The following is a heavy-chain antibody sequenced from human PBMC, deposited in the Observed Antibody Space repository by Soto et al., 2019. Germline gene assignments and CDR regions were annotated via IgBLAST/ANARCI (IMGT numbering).Heavy chain of an antibody. J-gene: IGHJ6*02. CDR1: EFPFGTFA. Sequence: EVQLLESGGGWVNPGGSLRLSWEAIEFPFGTFALGWVRQAPGKGLEWVSVISGSGDSTYYADSVRGGFTISRDNSKNTLYLQMNSLRAEDTAVYYCAKDRDGAAAGPTKFYGMDVWGQGTTVTVSS. D-gene: IGHD6-13*01. CDR2: ISGSGDST. V-gene: IGHV3-23*01. CDR3: AKDRDGAAAGPTKFYGMDV.